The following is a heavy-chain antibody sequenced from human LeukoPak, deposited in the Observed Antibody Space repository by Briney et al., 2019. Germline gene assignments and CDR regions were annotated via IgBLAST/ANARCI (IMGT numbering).Heavy chain of an antibody. J-gene: IGHJ6*03. CDR1: GYTFTSYD. CDR3: ARVVRDYSSSYYYYMDV. D-gene: IGHD6-6*01. V-gene: IGHV1-8*01. CDR2: MNPNSGNT. Sequence: GVSVKVSCKASGYTFTSYDINWVRQATGQGLEWMGWMNPNSGNTGYAQKFQGGVTMTRNTSISTAYMELSSLRSEDTAVYYCARVVRDYSSSYYYYMDVWGKGTTVTVSS.